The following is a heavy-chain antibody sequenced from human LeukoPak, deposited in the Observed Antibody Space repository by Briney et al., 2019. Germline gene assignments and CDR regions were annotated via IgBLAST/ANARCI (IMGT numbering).Heavy chain of an antibody. D-gene: IGHD6-13*01. CDR2: ISSSGSTI. Sequence: GGSLRLSCAASGFTFSDYYMSWIRQAPGKGLGWVSYISSSGSTIYYADSVKGRFTISRDNAKNSLYLQMNSLRAEDTAVYYCARADLAAAGTYYMDVWGKGTTVTVSS. V-gene: IGHV3-11*04. CDR1: GFTFSDYY. CDR3: ARADLAAAGTYYMDV. J-gene: IGHJ6*03.